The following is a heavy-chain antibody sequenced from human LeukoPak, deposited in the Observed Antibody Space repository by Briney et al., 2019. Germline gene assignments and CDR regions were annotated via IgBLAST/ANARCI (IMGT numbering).Heavy chain of an antibody. Sequence: PSETLSLTCTVSGGSISSSSYYWGWIRQPPGKGLEWSVSIYYSGSTYDNPSLKRRITISVDTSKNQFSLMLSSVAAATTAFFFCARHGGVGATPDYWGQGTLVSVSS. J-gene: IGHJ4*02. D-gene: IGHD1-26*01. V-gene: IGHV4-39*01. CDR2: IYYSGST. CDR3: ARHGGVGATPDY. CDR1: GGSISSSSYY.